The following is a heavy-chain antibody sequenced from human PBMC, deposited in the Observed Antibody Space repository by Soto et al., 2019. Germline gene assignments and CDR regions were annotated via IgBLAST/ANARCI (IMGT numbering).Heavy chain of an antibody. D-gene: IGHD3-3*01. CDR2: INTNGDST. Sequence: GGSLRLSCAASGFTFSTFTLNWVRQAPGKGLEWVSSINTNGDSTYYEDSVRGRFTISRDNARASLYLQMDSLRVDDTAVYYCTRDGGPLWGQGTMVTVSS. CDR1: GFTFSTFT. J-gene: IGHJ3*01. V-gene: IGHV3-21*01. CDR3: TRDGGPL.